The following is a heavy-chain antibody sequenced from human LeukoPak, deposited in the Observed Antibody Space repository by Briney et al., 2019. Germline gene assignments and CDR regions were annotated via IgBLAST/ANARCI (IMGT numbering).Heavy chain of an antibody. CDR2: IKQDGSEK. CDR3: ARVEEGILTGYFDY. CDR1: GFTFSSYW. Sequence: PGGSLRLSCAASGFTFSSYWMSWVRQAPGKGLEWVANIKQDGSEKYYVDSVKGQFTISRDNAKNSLYLQMNSLRAEDTAVYYCARVEEGILTGYFDYWGQGTLVTVSS. D-gene: IGHD3-9*01. J-gene: IGHJ4*02. V-gene: IGHV3-7*01.